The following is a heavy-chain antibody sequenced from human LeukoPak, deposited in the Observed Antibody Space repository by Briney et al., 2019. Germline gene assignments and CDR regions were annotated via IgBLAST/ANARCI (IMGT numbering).Heavy chain of an antibody. CDR3: ARQAKIMTTVTTVRRPYYFDY. V-gene: IGHV4-39*01. CDR2: LYYSGKT. CDR1: DDSISSSTYY. Sequence: SETLSLTCIISDDSISSSTYYWGWIRQPPGKGLEWIGTLYYSGKTYYNPSLKSRVTISVDTSKNQFSLKLSSVTAADTAVYYCARQAKIMTTVTTVRRPYYFDYWGQGTLVTVSS. D-gene: IGHD4-17*01. J-gene: IGHJ4*02.